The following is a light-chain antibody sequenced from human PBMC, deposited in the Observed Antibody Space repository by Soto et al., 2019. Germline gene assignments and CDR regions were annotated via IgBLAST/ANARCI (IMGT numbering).Light chain of an antibody. CDR2: KAS. V-gene: IGKV1-5*03. Sequence: DIQMTQSPPTLSASVGNRVTIPCRASQSITGWLAWVQKKPCKAPKVMVSKASKLESGVPSRFSGRGSGTEFTLTISSLQPDDFATYYGQQYKSVSILTFGGGTKFEIK. CDR3: QQYKSVSILT. CDR1: QSITGW. J-gene: IGKJ4*01.